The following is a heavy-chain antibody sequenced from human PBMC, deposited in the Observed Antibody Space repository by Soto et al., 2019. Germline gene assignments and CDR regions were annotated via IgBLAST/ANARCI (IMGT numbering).Heavy chain of an antibody. D-gene: IGHD5-18*01. CDR3: VRGGYSYGYYYYYGMDV. V-gene: IGHV4-34*01. CDR2: INHSGST. Sequence: PSETLSLTCAVYGGSFSGYYWSWIRQPPGKGLEWIGEINHSGSTNYNPSLKSRVTISVDTSKNQFSLKLSSVTAADTAVYYCVRGGYSYGYYYYYGMDVWCQATTLTVS. J-gene: IGHJ6*02. CDR1: GGSFSGYY.